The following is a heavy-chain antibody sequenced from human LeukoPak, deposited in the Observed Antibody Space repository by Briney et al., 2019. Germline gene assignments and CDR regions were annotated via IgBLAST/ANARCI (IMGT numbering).Heavy chain of an antibody. V-gene: IGHV3-74*01. CDR1: GFTLPTYW. CDR3: ARVLTGSNRQLGC. CDR2: INGNGSAT. D-gene: IGHD3-9*01. J-gene: IGHJ4*02. Sequence: GGSLRLSCAASGFTLPTYWMHWVRQAPGEGLEWVARINGNGSATHYADSVKGRFTISRDNAKNTLCLQMNSLRAEDTAVYFCARVLTGSNRQLGCWGQGTLVTVSS.